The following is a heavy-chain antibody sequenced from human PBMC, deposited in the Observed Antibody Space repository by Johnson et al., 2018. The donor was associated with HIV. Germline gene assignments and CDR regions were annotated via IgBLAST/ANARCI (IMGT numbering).Heavy chain of an antibody. D-gene: IGHD6-13*01. CDR1: GFTFSSYG. CDR2: IQSDGKIK. Sequence: QEQLVESGGGVVQPGGSLRLSCAASGFTFSSYGMHWVRQAPGKGLEWVAFIQSDGKIKFYADSVKGRFTISRDNSKNAFYIQMHSLRAEDTAVYYCAKDVDSSRWWRAFDMWGQGTMVSVSS. CDR3: AKDVDSSRWWRAFDM. J-gene: IGHJ3*02. V-gene: IGHV3-30*02.